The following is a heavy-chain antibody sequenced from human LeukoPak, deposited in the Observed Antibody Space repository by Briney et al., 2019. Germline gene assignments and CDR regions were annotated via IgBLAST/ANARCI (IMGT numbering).Heavy chain of an antibody. CDR1: GGSISSHY. J-gene: IGHJ4*02. Sequence: SETLSLTCTVSGGSISSHYWSWIRQPPGKGLEWIGYIYYSGSTNYNPSLKSRVTISVDTSKNQFSLKLSSVTAADTAVYYCARARDGGYYDSSGYPEDYWGQGTLVTVSS. CDR3: ARARDGGYYDSSGYPEDY. CDR2: IYYSGST. V-gene: IGHV4-59*11. D-gene: IGHD3-22*01.